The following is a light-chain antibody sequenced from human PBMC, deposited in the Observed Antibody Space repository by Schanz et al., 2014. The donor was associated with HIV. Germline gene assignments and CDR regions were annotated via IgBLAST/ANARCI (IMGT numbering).Light chain of an antibody. CDR1: QSISSY. Sequence: DIQMTQSPSSLSASVGDRVTITCRASQSISSYLNWYQQKPGKAPNLLIYAASTLHTGVPLRFSGSGSGTDFTLTINGLQPDDFATYYCQQLNSFPYTFGQGTMLEI. V-gene: IGKV1-9*01. CDR2: AAS. CDR3: QQLNSFPYT. J-gene: IGKJ2*01.